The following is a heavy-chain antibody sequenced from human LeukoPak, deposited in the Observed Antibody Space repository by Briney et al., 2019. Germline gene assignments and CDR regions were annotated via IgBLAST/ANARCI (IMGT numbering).Heavy chain of an antibody. CDR1: GLTFSKYG. CDR3: ARDPFDYYGPYYIDY. CDR2: ILYDGSYK. J-gene: IGHJ4*02. V-gene: IGHV3-33*05. Sequence: GRSLRLSCAASGLTFSKYGMHWVRQAPGKGLEWVAVILYDGSYKYHADSVKGRFTVSRDNSKNTLYLQMNSLRAEDTAVYYCARDPFDYYGPYYIDYWGQGTLVTVSS. D-gene: IGHD1-26*01.